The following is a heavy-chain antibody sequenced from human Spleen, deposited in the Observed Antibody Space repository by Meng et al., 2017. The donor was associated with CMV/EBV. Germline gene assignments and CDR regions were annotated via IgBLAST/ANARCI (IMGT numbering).Heavy chain of an antibody. CDR1: GFTFSNYD. V-gene: IGHV3-13*01. Sequence: GESLKISCAASGFTFSNYDMHWVRQATGKGLEWVSAIGTVGDTYYSGSVKGRFTVSRENAKNSLYLQMNSLGAGDTAVYYCARGALSGYSSGWFLGYYYYDMDVWGQGTTVTVSS. J-gene: IGHJ6*02. CDR3: ARGALSGYSSGWFLGYYYYDMDV. CDR2: IGTVGDT. D-gene: IGHD6-19*01.